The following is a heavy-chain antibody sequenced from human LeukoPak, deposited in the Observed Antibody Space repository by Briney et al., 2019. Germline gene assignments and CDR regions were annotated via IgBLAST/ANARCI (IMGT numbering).Heavy chain of an antibody. D-gene: IGHD3-10*01. CDR1: GGSFSNYY. V-gene: IGHV4-39*07. J-gene: IGHJ3*02. Sequence: KTSETLSLTCSVSGGSFSNYYWGWIRQPPGKGLEWIGNIFYSGSTYYSPSLRSRVTISLDTSRNQFSLKLNSVTAADTAVYYCAKSNGYGLVDIWGQGTMVTVSS. CDR2: IFYSGST. CDR3: AKSNGYGLVDI.